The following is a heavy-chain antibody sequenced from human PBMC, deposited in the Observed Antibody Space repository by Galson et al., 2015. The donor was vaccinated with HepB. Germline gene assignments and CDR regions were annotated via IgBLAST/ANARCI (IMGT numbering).Heavy chain of an antibody. CDR2: INRDSSII. D-gene: IGHD2-2*01. V-gene: IGHV3-48*02. J-gene: IGHJ6*02. CDR3: ARGCSSTSCYV. Sequence: SLRLSCAASGFTFSSYGMNWVRQAPGKGLEWVSYINRDSSIINYADSVKGRFTISRDNAKNSLYLQMNSLRDDDTAVYYCARGCSSTSCYVWGQGTTVTASS. CDR1: GFTFSSYG.